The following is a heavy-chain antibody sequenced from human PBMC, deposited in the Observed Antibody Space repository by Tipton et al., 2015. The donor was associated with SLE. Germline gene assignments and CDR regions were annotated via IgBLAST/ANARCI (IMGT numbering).Heavy chain of an antibody. CDR2: IYYSGST. J-gene: IGHJ3*02. D-gene: IGHD5-12*01. CDR3: ARGSKGLRWGQNAFDI. V-gene: IGHV4-59*01. Sequence: LRLSCTVSGGSISSYYWSWIRQPPGKGLEWIGYIYYSGSTNYNPSLKSRVTISVDTSKNQFSLKVSSVIAADTAVYYCARGSKGLRWGQNAFDIWGQGTMVTVSS. CDR1: GGSISSYY.